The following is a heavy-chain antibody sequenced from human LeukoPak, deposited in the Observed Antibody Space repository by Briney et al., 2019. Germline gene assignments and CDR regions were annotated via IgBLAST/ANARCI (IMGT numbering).Heavy chain of an antibody. CDR2: ISYDGSSK. J-gene: IGHJ4*02. CDR3: ATTPTILVC. CDR1: GFTFSSYG. D-gene: IGHD3-9*01. Sequence: GGSLRLSCAASGFTFSSYGMHWVRQAPGKGLEWVAVISYDGSSKYYADSVKGRFTISRDNSKNTLYLQMNSLRAEDTAVYYCATTPTILVCWGQGTLVTVSS. V-gene: IGHV3-30*03.